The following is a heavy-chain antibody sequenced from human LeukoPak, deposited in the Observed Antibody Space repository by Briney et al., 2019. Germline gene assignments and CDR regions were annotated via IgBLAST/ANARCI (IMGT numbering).Heavy chain of an antibody. J-gene: IGHJ6*02. CDR1: GGSIGSYY. D-gene: IGHD5-12*01. CDR3: VGRVATGSMDV. V-gene: IGHV4-4*07. Sequence: SETLSLTCTVSGGSIGSYYWSWIRQPAGKGLEWIGRIYTSGSTNYNPSLKSRVTMSVDTSKNQFSLKLSSVTAADTAVYYCVGRVATGSMDVWGQGTTVTVSS. CDR2: IYTSGST.